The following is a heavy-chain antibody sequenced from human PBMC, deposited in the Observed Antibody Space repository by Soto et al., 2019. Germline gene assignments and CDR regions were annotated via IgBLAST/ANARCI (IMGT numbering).Heavy chain of an antibody. V-gene: IGHV4-30-2*01. CDR3: ARGSYYYDSSSYSHPYGMDV. D-gene: IGHD3-22*01. CDR2: IYHSGST. J-gene: IGHJ6*02. CDR1: GGSISSGGYS. Sequence: SETLSLTCAVSGGSISSGGYSWSWIRQPPGKGLEWIGYIYHSGSTYYNPSLKSRVTISVDRSKNQFSLKLSSVTAADTAVYYCARGSYYYDSSSYSHPYGMDVWGQGTTVTVSS.